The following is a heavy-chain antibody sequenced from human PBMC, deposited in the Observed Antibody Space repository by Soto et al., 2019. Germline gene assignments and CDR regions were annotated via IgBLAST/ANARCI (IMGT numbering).Heavy chain of an antibody. CDR2: IWYDGSNK. CDR3: ATARTFRYWYFDL. CDR1: GFTFSSYG. V-gene: IGHV3-33*01. Sequence: QVQLVEPGGGVVQPGRSLRLSCAASGFTFSSYGMHWVRQAPGKGPEWVAVIWYDGSNKYYADSVKGRFTISRDNSNNTLYLQVHILTAEDTAVYYCATARTFRYWYFDLWCRGCLVTVSS. J-gene: IGHJ2*01.